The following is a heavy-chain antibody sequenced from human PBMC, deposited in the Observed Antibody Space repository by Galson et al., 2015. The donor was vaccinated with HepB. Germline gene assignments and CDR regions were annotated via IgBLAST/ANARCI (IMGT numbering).Heavy chain of an antibody. D-gene: IGHD4-17*01. CDR3: AGRTDYGDYLDCYGMDV. V-gene: IGHV1-69*06. Sequence: SVKVSCKASGGTFSSYAISWVRQAPGQGLEWMGGIIPIFGTANYAQKFQGRVTITADKSTSTAYMELSSLRSEDTAVYYCAGRTDYGDYLDCYGMDVWGQGTTVTVSS. CDR1: GGTFSSYA. J-gene: IGHJ6*02. CDR2: IIPIFGTA.